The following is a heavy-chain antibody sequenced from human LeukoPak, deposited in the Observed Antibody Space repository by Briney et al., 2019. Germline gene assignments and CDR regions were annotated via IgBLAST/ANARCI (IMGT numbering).Heavy chain of an antibody. CDR3: ARPRTLVRGVIGYYFDY. CDR1: GYTFTSYW. V-gene: IGHV5-51*01. J-gene: IGHJ4*02. Sequence: GESLQISCKGSGYTFTSYWIGWVRQMPGKGLEWMGIIYPGDSDTRYSPSFQGQVTISADRSINTAYLHWSSLQASDTAIYYCARPRTLVRGVIGYYFDYWGEGTLVTVSS. D-gene: IGHD3-10*01. CDR2: IYPGDSDT.